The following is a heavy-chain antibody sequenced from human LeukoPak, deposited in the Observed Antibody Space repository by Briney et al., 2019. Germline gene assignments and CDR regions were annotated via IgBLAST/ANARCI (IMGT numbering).Heavy chain of an antibody. Sequence: GGSLRLSCAASGFTFNSYWMSWVRQAPGKGLEWVANIKQDGSEKYYVDSVKGRFTISRDNAKNSLYLQMNSLRAEDTALYYCAKDSKGGIVATIFDYWGQGTLVTVSS. J-gene: IGHJ4*02. CDR2: IKQDGSEK. V-gene: IGHV3-7*03. CDR3: AKDSKGGIVATIFDY. D-gene: IGHD5-12*01. CDR1: GFTFNSYW.